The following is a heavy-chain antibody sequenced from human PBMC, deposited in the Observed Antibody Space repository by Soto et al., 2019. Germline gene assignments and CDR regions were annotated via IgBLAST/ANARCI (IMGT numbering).Heavy chain of an antibody. Sequence: PGGSLGLSCAASGFTFGTYAMSWFRQAPGKGVDWASTISGGGGSTYYADSVKGRFTISRDNSKSTLYLQMNSLRADDTAVYYCAKGGDYYDLLTGYTRDNYYFDYWGQGAQVTVSS. CDR3: AKGGDYYDLLTGYTRDNYYFDY. CDR1: GFTFGTYA. D-gene: IGHD3-9*01. J-gene: IGHJ4*02. CDR2: ISGGGGST. V-gene: IGHV3-23*01.